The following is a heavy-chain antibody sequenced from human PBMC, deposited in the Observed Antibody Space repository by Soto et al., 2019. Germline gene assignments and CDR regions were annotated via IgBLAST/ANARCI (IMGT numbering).Heavy chain of an antibody. Sequence: GGSLRLSXAASGFTFSSYAMHWVRQAPGKGLEWVAVISYDGSNKYYADSVKGRFTISRDNSKNTLYLQMNSLRAEDTAVYYCARGIAAAGTGMDVWGQGTTVTVS. CDR1: GFTFSSYA. CDR3: ARGIAAAGTGMDV. V-gene: IGHV3-30-3*01. CDR2: ISYDGSNK. D-gene: IGHD6-13*01. J-gene: IGHJ6*02.